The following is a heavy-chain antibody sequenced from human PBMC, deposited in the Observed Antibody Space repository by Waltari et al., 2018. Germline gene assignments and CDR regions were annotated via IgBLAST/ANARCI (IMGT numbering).Heavy chain of an antibody. CDR2: IYDSGST. J-gene: IGHJ4*02. CDR1: GGSMRCYY. CDR3: ARLWGDY. D-gene: IGHD7-27*01. V-gene: IGHV4-59*08. Sequence: QVQLQESGPGLVKPSETLSLTCTIPGGSMRCYYWSWIRQPPGKGLEWIGYIYDSGSTNYSPSLKSRVTISIDTSKNQFSLKLTSVTAADTAVYYCARLWGDYWGQGTLVTVSS.